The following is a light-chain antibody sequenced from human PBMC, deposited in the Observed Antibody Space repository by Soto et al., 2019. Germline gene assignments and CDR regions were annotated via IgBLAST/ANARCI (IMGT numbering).Light chain of an antibody. CDR1: SIGSKS. CDR2: DDS. CDR3: QVRDSSSDHVV. Sequence: SYELIQPPSVSVVPGQTARITCGGESIGSKSVHWYQKKPGQAPVLVVYDDSDRPSGIPERFSGSNSGNTATLTISRVEAGDEADYYCQVRDSSSDHVVFGGGTKLTVL. V-gene: IGLV3-21*02. J-gene: IGLJ2*01.